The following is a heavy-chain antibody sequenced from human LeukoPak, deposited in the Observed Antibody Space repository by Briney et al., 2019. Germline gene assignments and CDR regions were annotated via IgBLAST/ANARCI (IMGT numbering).Heavy chain of an antibody. Sequence: PSETLSLXXXXXXGSISTNFYYWGWIRQPPGKGLEWIGSMYYSGNTYYSPSLESRVTISADTSKNQFFLKLSSVTAADTAVYYCARRGDYWGRGTPVTVSS. CDR3: ARRGDY. V-gene: IGHV4-39*01. J-gene: IGHJ4*02. CDR1: XGSISTNFYY. CDR2: MYYSGNT. D-gene: IGHD3-16*01.